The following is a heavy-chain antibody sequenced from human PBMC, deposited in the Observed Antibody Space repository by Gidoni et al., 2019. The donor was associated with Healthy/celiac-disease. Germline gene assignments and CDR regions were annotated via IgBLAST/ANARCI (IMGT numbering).Heavy chain of an antibody. V-gene: IGHV1-18*01. CDR2: NSAYNGNT. J-gene: IGHJ4*02. D-gene: IGHD2-2*01. Sequence: QVQLVQSGAEVKKPGASVKVSCKASGYTFTSYGISWVRQAPGQGLEWMGGNSAYNGNTNYAKKLQGRVTMTTDTSTSTAYMELRSLRSDDTAVYYCARDAPLRDCSSNSCESWRIVVDYWGQGTLVTVSS. CDR1: GYTFTSYG. CDR3: ARDAPLRDCSSNSCESWRIVVDY.